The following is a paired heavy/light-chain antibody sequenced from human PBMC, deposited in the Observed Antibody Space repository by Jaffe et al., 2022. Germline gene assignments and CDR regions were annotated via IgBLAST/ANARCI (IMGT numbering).Heavy chain of an antibody. V-gene: IGHV3-23*01. CDR3: AKDLEKQQMSPSRPPFDY. J-gene: IGHJ4*02. Sequence: EVQLLESGGGLVQPGGSVRLSCVASGFTFSDYGMSWVRQAPGQGPEWVSSIGGSGRSDYTNYADSVQGRFAISRDNSNNALFLQMNSLRAGDTAVYYCAKDLEKQQMSPSRPPFDYWGQGSLVTVSS. CDR1: GFTFSDYG. CDR2: IGGSGRSDYT. D-gene: IGHD6-13*01.
Light chain of an antibody. Sequence: DIVMTQSPDSLAVSLGERATINCKSSQSVLYSSNSKNYLAWYQQKPGQPPSLLIYWASTRESGVPDRFSGSGSGTDFTLTISSLQAEDVAVYYCQQYYTTPYTFGQGTKLEIK. CDR2: WAS. J-gene: IGKJ2*01. CDR3: QQYYTTPYT. V-gene: IGKV4-1*01. CDR1: QSVLYSSNSKNY.